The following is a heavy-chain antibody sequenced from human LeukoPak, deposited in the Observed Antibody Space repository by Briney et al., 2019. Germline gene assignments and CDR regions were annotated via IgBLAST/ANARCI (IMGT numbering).Heavy chain of an antibody. CDR3: AKDEQWLDNFDY. D-gene: IGHD6-19*01. J-gene: IGHJ4*02. V-gene: IGHV3-23*01. Sequence: PGGSLRLSCAAPGFTASSNYMSWVRQAPGKGLEWDSAISGSGCSTYYAGSVKGPFTISRDNSKNTLYLQMNSLRAVDTAVYYCAKDEQWLDNFDYWGQGTLVTVSS. CDR2: ISGSGCST. CDR1: GFTASSNY.